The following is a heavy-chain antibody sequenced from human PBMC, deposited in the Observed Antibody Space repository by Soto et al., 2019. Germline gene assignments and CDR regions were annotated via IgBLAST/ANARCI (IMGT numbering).Heavy chain of an antibody. Sequence: QVQLVQSGAEVKKPGASVKVSCKASGYTFTGYYMHWVRQAPGQGLEWMGWINPNSGGTNYAQKFQGWVTMTRDTSISTAYMELSRRRSDDTAVYYCARGGCSGGSCPDNWFDPWGQGTLVTVSS. V-gene: IGHV1-2*04. J-gene: IGHJ5*02. D-gene: IGHD2-15*01. CDR1: GYTFTGYY. CDR2: INPNSGGT. CDR3: ARGGCSGGSCPDNWFDP.